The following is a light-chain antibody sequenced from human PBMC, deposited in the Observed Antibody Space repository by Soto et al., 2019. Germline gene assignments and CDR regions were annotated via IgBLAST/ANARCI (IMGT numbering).Light chain of an antibody. CDR3: SSYTATTTSYV. J-gene: IGLJ1*01. V-gene: IGLV2-14*03. CDR2: DVS. Sequence: SAGARPGSGSESPGRRITITCTGTNSDVGGYNYFSWYQQHPGKVPKLMIYDVSNRPSGVSNRFSGSKSGNTASLTISGLQAEDEADYYCSSYTATTTSYVFGTGTKVTVL. CDR1: NSDVGGYNY.